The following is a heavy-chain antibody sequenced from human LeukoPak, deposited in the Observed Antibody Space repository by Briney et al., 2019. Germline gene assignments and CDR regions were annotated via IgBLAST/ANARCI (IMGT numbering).Heavy chain of an antibody. CDR2: INYSGSD. Sequence: PSGTLSLTCTVSGGSISSGGYCWSWIRPHPGKGLEWIGYINYSGSDYYNPYRRSRVTIPVDTSKNQFSLKLSSVTVADTAVYYCARFITMVRGVAANYYYYYMDVWGKGTTVTVSS. CDR3: ARFITMVRGVAANYYYYYMDV. CDR1: GGSISSGGYC. D-gene: IGHD3-10*01. V-gene: IGHV4-31*03. J-gene: IGHJ6*03.